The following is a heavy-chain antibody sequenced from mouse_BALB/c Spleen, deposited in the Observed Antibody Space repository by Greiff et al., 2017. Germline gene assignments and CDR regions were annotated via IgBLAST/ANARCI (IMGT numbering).Heavy chain of an antibody. CDR3: ARHEAYYFDY. CDR2: ISSGGGST. V-gene: IGHV5-12-1*01. CDR1: GFAFSSYD. Sequence: EVMLVESGGGLVKPGGSLKLSCAASGFAFSSYDMSWVRQTPEKRLEWVAYISSGGGSTYYPDTVKGRFTIPRDNAKNTLYLQMSSLKSEDTAMYYCARHEAYYFDYWGQGTTLTVSS. J-gene: IGHJ2*01.